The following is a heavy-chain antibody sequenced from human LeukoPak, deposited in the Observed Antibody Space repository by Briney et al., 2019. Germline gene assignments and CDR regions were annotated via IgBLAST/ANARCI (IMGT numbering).Heavy chain of an antibody. J-gene: IGHJ4*02. D-gene: IGHD3-10*01. V-gene: IGHV3-23*01. Sequence: GGSLRLSCAASGFTFSSYAMSWVRQAPGKGLEWVSAISGSGGSTYYEDSVKGRFTISRDNSKNTLYLQMNSLRAEDTAVYYCAKEWVWFGELPRTVWGQGTLVTVSS. CDR1: GFTFSSYA. CDR3: AKEWVWFGELPRTV. CDR2: ISGSGGST.